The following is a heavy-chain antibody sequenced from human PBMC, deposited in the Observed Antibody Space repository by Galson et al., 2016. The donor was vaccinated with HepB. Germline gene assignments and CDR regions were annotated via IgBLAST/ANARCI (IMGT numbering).Heavy chain of an antibody. V-gene: IGHV5-10-1*01. CDR2: VDPGDSYG. CDR1: GYSFSSYW. J-gene: IGHJ4*02. CDR3: ARHRGRHGYNDFDY. D-gene: IGHD5-24*01. Sequence: QSGAEVKEPGESLRISCKGSGYSFSSYWITWVRQRPGKGLEWIGRVDPGDSYGNYSPSFQGHVTISADKSISTASLQWMNLKASDTAMYYCARHRGRHGYNDFDYWGQGTLVTVSS.